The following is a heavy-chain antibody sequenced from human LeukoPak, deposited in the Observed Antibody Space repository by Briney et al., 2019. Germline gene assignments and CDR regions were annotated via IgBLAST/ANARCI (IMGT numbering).Heavy chain of an antibody. CDR3: ARGWAYMDV. CDR1: GGSISGDY. V-gene: IGHV4-4*07. CDR2: LNTSGNI. D-gene: IGHD1-26*01. Sequence: PSETLSLTCTVSGGSISGDYWSWLRQPAGKGLEWIGRLNTSGNINYNPSLKSRVTMSLDTSKNQFSLNLRSVTAADTAVYYCARGWAYMDVWGKGTTVTVSS. J-gene: IGHJ6*03.